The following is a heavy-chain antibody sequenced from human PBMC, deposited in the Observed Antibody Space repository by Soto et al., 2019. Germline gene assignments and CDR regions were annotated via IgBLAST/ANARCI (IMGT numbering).Heavy chain of an antibody. D-gene: IGHD2-2*01. Sequence: EVQLVESGGGLVKPGGSLRLSCAASGFTFSNAWMSWVRQAPGKGLEWVGRIKSKTDGGTTDYAAPVKGRFTISRDDSKNTLYLQMNSLKTEDTAVYYCARDCSTSCSNYYYYGMDVWGQGTTVTVSS. J-gene: IGHJ6*02. CDR3: ARDCSTSCSNYYYYGMDV. CDR1: GFTFSNAW. CDR2: IKSKTDGGTT. V-gene: IGHV3-15*01.